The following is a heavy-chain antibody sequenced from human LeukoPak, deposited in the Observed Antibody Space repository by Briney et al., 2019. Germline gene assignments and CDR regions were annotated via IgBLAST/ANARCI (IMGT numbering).Heavy chain of an antibody. J-gene: IGHJ4*02. D-gene: IGHD1-14*01. CDR3: ARGVEPLAANTLAY. CDR1: GLTVITND. CDR2: LYSDGNT. Sequence: GGSLTLSCAASGLTVITNDMTWDRQAPGKGLEWDSVLYSDGNTKYADSVQGRFTISRDNSKNTLYLEMNSLSPDDTAVYYCARGVEPLAANTLAYWGQGTLVTVSS. V-gene: IGHV3-53*01.